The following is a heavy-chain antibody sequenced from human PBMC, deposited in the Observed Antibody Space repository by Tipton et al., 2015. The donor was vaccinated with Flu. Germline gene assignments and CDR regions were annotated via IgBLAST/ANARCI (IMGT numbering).Heavy chain of an antibody. CDR2: TYYRSKWYN. Sequence: GLVKPSQTLSLTCAISGDSVSSNSAAWNWIRQSPSRGLEWLGRTYYRSKWYNDYAVSVKSRITINPDTSKNQFSLQLNSVTPEDTAVYYCARDWLVTVAGTGYYGMDVWGQGTTVTVSS. J-gene: IGHJ6*02. CDR1: GDSVSSNSAA. CDR3: ARDWLVTVAGTGYYGMDV. V-gene: IGHV6-1*01. D-gene: IGHD6-19*01.